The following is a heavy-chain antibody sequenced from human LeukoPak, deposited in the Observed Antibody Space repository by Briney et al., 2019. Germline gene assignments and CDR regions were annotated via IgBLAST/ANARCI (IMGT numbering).Heavy chain of an antibody. J-gene: IGHJ4*02. CDR3: ARDRGSGGGFDY. D-gene: IGHD3-10*01. CDR2: IYYSGST. Sequence: PSQTLSLTCTVSGGSISSGSYYWSWIRQAPGKGLEWIAYIYYSGSTNYNPSLKSRVTISVDTSKNQFSLKLTSVTATDTAVYYCARDRGSGGGFDYWGQGTLVTVSS. CDR1: GGSISSGSYY. V-gene: IGHV4-61*01.